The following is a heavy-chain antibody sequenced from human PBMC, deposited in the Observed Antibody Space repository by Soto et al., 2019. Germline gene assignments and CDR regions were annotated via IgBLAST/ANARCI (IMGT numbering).Heavy chain of an antibody. J-gene: IGHJ5*02. CDR2: IYHSGST. Sequence: QVQLQESGPGLVKPSETLSLTCTVSGGSISSYYWSWIRQPPGKGLEWIGYIYHSGSTNYNPSLKSRVTISVDTSKNQFSLKLSSVTAADPAVYYCARLLWSRGDWFDPWGQGTLVTVSS. CDR3: ARLLWSRGDWFDP. V-gene: IGHV4-59*08. CDR1: GGSISSYY. D-gene: IGHD3-10*01.